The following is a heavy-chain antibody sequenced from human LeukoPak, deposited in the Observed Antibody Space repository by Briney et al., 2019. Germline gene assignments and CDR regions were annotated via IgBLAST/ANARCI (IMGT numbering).Heavy chain of an antibody. CDR2: IYYSGST. J-gene: IGHJ4*02. CDR1: GGSISSYY. V-gene: IGHV4-59*01. CDR3: ARIEDYGGNSVNY. D-gene: IGHD4-23*01. Sequence: SETLSLTCTVSGGSISSYYWSWIRQPPGKGLEWIGYIYYSGSTNYNPSLKSRVAISVDTSKNQFSLKLSSVTAADTAVYYCARIEDYGGNSVNYWGQGTLVTVSS.